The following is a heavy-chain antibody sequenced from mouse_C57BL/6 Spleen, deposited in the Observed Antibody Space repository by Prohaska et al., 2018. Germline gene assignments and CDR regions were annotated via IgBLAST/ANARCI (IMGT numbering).Heavy chain of an antibody. D-gene: IGHD2-5*01. V-gene: IGHV5-16*01. J-gene: IGHJ2*01. Sequence: EVKLVESEGGLVQPGSSMKLSCTASGFTFSDYYMAWVRQVPEKGLEWVANINYDGSSTYYLDSLKSRFIISRDNAKNILYLQMSSLKSEDTATYYCARKSYYSNYVDYWGQGTTLTVSS. CDR3: ARKSYYSNYVDY. CDR1: GFTFSDYY. CDR2: INYDGSST.